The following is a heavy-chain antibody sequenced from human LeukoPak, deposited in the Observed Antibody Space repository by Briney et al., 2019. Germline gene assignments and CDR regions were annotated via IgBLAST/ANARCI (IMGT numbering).Heavy chain of an antibody. CDR1: GGTFSSYA. Sequence: ASVKVSCKASGGTFSSYAISWVRQAPGQGLEWMGRIIPILGIANYAQKFQGRVTITADKSTSTAYMELSSLRSEDTAVYYCARGGPLTTVVTADGGSEYYLDYWGQGTLVTVSS. V-gene: IGHV1-69*04. CDR2: IIPILGIA. CDR3: ARGGPLTTVVTADGGSEYYLDY. D-gene: IGHD4-23*01. J-gene: IGHJ4*02.